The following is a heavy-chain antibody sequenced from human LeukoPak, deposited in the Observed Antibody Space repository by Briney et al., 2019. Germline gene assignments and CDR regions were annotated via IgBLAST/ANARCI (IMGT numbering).Heavy chain of an antibody. Sequence: SVKVSCKASGYTFTSYDINWVRQAPGQGLEWMGGIIPIFGTANYAQKFQSRVTITADESTSTAYMELSSLRSEDTAVYYRASTRSYYDSSGYYGYWGQGTLVTVSS. CDR1: GYTFTSYD. J-gene: IGHJ4*02. V-gene: IGHV1-69*13. D-gene: IGHD3-22*01. CDR2: IIPIFGTA. CDR3: ASTRSYYDSSGYYGY.